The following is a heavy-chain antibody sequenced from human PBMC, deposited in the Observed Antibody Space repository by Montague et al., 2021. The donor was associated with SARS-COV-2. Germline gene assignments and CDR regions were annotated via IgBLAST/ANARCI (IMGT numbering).Heavy chain of an antibody. Sequence: SETLSLTCTVSGGSISSYYWSWTRQPPGKGLEWIGYIYYSGSTNYNPSLKSRDTISVDTSKNQFSLKLSSVTAADTAVYYCARGFDYWGQGTLVTVSS. CDR1: GGSISSYY. V-gene: IGHV4-59*01. CDR3: ARGFDY. J-gene: IGHJ4*02. CDR2: IYYSGST.